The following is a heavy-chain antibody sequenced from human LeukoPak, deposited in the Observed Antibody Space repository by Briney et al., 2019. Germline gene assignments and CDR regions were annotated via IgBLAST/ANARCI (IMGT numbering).Heavy chain of an antibody. CDR3: ARRYSYSSLPDY. V-gene: IGHV4-39*01. CDR2: IYYTGST. J-gene: IGHJ4*02. D-gene: IGHD6-19*01. CDR1: GDSISSSPYY. Sequence: PSETLSLTCTVSGDSISSSPYYWGWIRQPPEKGLEWIGSIYYTGSTYYNPSLKSRVTISVDTSKNQFSLKLSSVTAADTAVYYCARRYSYSSLPDYWGQGTLVTVSS.